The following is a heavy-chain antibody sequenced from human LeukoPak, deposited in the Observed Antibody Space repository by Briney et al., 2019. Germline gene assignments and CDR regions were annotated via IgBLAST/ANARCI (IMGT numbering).Heavy chain of an antibody. V-gene: IGHV1-69*05. CDR1: GGTFHNHA. CDR2: IIPIFGRT. CDR3: AREGLDAADFINPYFDS. J-gene: IGHJ4*02. Sequence: GASVRVSCKASGGTFHNHALSWVRQAPGTGLEWMGGIIPIFGRTTYAQTFQAKGAITTDELRATAYMTLSSLTSEDTAVYYCAREGLDAADFINPYFDSWGQGTLVTVSS. D-gene: IGHD2-21*02.